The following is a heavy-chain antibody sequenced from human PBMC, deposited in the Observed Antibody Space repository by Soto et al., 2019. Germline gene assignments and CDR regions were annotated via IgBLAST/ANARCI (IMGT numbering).Heavy chain of an antibody. D-gene: IGHD1-1*01. V-gene: IGHV3-15*01. CDR2: IKTKTDGGTT. CDR1: GFSFSDAW. Sequence: VGSLRLSCAASGFSFSDAWMTWVRQAPGAGLEWVGRIKTKTDGGTTDYAAPVKGRFTISRDASKTTLYLQMNSLKTEDTAIYYCTTDPHSTGTKYWGQGTLVTVS. J-gene: IGHJ4*02. CDR3: TTDPHSTGTKY.